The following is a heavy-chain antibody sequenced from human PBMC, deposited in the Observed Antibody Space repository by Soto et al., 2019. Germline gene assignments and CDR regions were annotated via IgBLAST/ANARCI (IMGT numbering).Heavy chain of an antibody. Sequence: GGSLRLSCAASGFTFSRYAMSWVRQAPGKGLEWVSAISGSGGSTYYADSVKGRFTISRDNSKNTLYLQMNSLRAEDTAVYYCARGLSFPIMITSGAFVIWGQGTMVTVS. CDR2: ISGSGGST. D-gene: IGHD3-16*01. CDR3: ARGLSFPIMITSGAFVI. J-gene: IGHJ3*02. V-gene: IGHV3-23*01. CDR1: GFTFSRYA.